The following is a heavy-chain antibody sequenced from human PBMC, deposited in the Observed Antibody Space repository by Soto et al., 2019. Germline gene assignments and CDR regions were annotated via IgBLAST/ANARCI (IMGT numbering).Heavy chain of an antibody. CDR1: GFTFSSFT. CDR2: ISSNSAYI. Sequence: EVQLVESGGGLVKPGGSLRLSCAASGFTFSSFTMNWVRQAPGKGLEWVSAISSNSAYIYYANSVKGRFTISRANARISLQCQMLRLNADDPAFYYCTRVAGGGSSSDGWFEPWGQGTLVTVSS. CDR3: TRVAGGGSSSDGWFEP. V-gene: IGHV3-21*06. D-gene: IGHD6-6*01. J-gene: IGHJ5*02.